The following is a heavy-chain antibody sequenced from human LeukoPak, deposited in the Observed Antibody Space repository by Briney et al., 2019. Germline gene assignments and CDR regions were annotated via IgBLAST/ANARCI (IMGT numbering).Heavy chain of an antibody. Sequence: KPSETLSLTCTVSGGSISSYYWSWIRQPPGKGLEWIGYIYYSGSTNYNPCLKSRVTISVDTSKNQFSLKLSSVTAADTAVYYCAGRDYYDSSGRLDYFDYWGQGTLVTVSS. J-gene: IGHJ4*02. D-gene: IGHD3-22*01. CDR1: GGSISSYY. CDR3: AGRDYYDSSGRLDYFDY. CDR2: IYYSGST. V-gene: IGHV4-59*01.